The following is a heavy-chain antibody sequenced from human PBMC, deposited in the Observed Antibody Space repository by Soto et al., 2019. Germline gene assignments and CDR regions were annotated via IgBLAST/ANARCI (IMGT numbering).Heavy chain of an antibody. V-gene: IGHV4-34*01. CDR3: ASSTGGSGTDNWFDP. CDR1: GGSFSGYY. Sequence: QVQLQQWGAGLLKPSETLSLTCAVYGGSFSGYYWSWFRQPPGKGLEWIGEINHSGSTNYNPSLKSRVTISVDTSKNQFSLKLSSVTAADTAVYYCASSTGGSGTDNWFDPWGQGTLVTVSS. D-gene: IGHD3-10*01. CDR2: INHSGST. J-gene: IGHJ5*02.